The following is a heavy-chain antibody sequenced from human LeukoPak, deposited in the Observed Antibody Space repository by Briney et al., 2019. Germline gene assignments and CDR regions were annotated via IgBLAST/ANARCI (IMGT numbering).Heavy chain of an antibody. CDR2: ISYDGSNK. J-gene: IGHJ4*02. CDR1: GFTFSSYA. CDR3: ARDSPPSNYDY. Sequence: GGSLRLSCAASGFTFSSYAMHRVRQAPGKGLEWVAVISYDGSNKYYADSVKGRFTISRDNSKNTLYLQMNSLRAEDTAVYYCARDSPPSNYDYWGQGTLVTVSS. D-gene: IGHD5-24*01. V-gene: IGHV3-30-3*01.